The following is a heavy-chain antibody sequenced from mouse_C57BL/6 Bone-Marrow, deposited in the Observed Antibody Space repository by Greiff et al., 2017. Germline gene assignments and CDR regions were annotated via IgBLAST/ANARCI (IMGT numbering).Heavy chain of an antibody. V-gene: IGHV1-72*01. CDR1: GYTFTSYW. J-gene: IGHJ1*03. CDR2: IDPNSGGT. Sequence: VQLQQPGAELVKPGASVKLSCKASGYTFTSYWMHWVQQRPGRGLEWIGRIDPNSGGTKYNEKFKSKATLTVDKPSSTAYMPLSSLTSEDSAVSYCARSGYIRGWYFDFWGTGTTVTVSS. D-gene: IGHD1-3*01. CDR3: ARSGYIRGWYFDF.